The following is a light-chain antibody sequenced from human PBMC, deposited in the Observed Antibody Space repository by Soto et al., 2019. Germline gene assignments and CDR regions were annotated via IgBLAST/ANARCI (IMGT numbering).Light chain of an antibody. J-gene: IGLJ1*01. V-gene: IGLV2-14*03. CDR1: SSDVGGYTY. Sequence: QSVLTQPASVSGSPGQSITISCTGTSSDVGGYTYVSWYQHHPGKAPKLIIYDVTNRPSGVSNPFSGSKSVNTASLTISGLQPDDEAEYYCSSYTTSNTRQIVFGTGTKLTVL. CDR2: DVT. CDR3: SSYTTSNTRQIV.